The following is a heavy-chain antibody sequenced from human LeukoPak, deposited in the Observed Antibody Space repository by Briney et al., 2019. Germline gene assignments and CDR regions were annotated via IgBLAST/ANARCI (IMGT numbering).Heavy chain of an antibody. CDR2: IKQDGSEK. D-gene: IGHD3-3*01. Sequence: GGSLRLSCAASGFTFSSYWMSWVRQAPGKGLEWVANIKQDGSEKYYVDSVKGRFTISRDNAKNSLYLQMNSLRAEDTAVYYCARDQGMYYDFWSGHRNNWFDPWGQGTPVTVSS. CDR1: GFTFSSYW. J-gene: IGHJ5*02. V-gene: IGHV3-7*05. CDR3: ARDQGMYYDFWSGHRNNWFDP.